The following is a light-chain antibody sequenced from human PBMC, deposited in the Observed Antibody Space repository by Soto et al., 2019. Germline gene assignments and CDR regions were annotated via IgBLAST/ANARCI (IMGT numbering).Light chain of an antibody. CDR3: QQHNSYPRT. CDR1: QSISSW. Sequence: DIQMTQSPSTLSASVGDRVTITCRASQSISSWLAWYQQKPGKAPKFLISAASTLESGVPSRFSGSGSGTEFTLTISSLQPDDFATYYCQQHNSYPRTFGQGTKVEIK. J-gene: IGKJ1*01. CDR2: AAS. V-gene: IGKV1-5*01.